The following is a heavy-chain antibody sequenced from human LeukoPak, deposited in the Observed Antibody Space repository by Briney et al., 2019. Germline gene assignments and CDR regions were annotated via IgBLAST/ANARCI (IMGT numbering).Heavy chain of an antibody. V-gene: IGHV4-59*01. CDR3: ARDQKGGSTFYYYYGMDV. D-gene: IGHD2-15*01. Sequence: PSETLSLTCTVPGGSISSYYWSWIRQPPGKGLAWIGYIYYSGSTNYNPSLKSRVTISVDTSKNQFSLKLSSVTAADTAVYYCARDQKGGSTFYYYYGMDVWGQGTTVTVSS. CDR1: GGSISSYY. J-gene: IGHJ6*02. CDR2: IYYSGST.